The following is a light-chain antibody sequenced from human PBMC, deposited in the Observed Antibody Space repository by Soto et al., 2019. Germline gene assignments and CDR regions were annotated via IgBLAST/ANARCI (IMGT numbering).Light chain of an antibody. CDR2: DAS. CDR3: QQYARTPFA. V-gene: IGKV3-20*01. J-gene: IGKJ2*01. Sequence: EIVLTQSPGTLSLSPGERATLSCRASQRISNSYLAWYQQKPGQAPRLLLYDASSRATGIPDRVSGSGSGTDFTLTISRLEPEDFAVYYCQQYARTPFAFGQGTKVDIK. CDR1: QRISNSY.